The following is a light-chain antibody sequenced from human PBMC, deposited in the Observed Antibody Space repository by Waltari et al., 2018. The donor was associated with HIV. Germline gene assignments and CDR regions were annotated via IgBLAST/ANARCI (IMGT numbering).Light chain of an antibody. J-gene: IGLJ2*01. CDR2: EGT. CDR1: SSDVGNFNL. V-gene: IGLV2-23*01. Sequence: QSALTQPASVSGSPGQSIPIPFTGTSSDVGNFNLVSGYQQPPGKAPKLVIYEGTKRPSGVSNRFSGSKSGNTASLTISGLQAEDEAHYFCCSFANSRTLGFGGGTKVTVL. CDR3: CSFANSRTLG.